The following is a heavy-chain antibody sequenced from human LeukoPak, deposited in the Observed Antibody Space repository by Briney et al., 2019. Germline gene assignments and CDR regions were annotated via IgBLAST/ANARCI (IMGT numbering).Heavy chain of an antibody. V-gene: IGHV1-24*01. CDR1: GYTFTELC. CDR3: SAGRQYSLLDY. J-gene: IGHJ4*02. CDR2: FDREDGGA. Sequence: GASVKGSCKVSGYTFTELCIYWVRQAPGKGLEWMATFDREDGGAIYAQRFQGRVTMTEDTSTDTAFLELTSLRSDDTAIYYCSAGRQYSLLDYWGQGTLVTVSS. D-gene: IGHD5-18*01.